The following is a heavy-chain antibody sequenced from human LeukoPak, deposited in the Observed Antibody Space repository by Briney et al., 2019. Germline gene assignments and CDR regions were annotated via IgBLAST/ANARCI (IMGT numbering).Heavy chain of an antibody. Sequence: SETLSLTCTVSGGSISSSSYYWGWIRQPPGKGLEWIGSIYYSGSTYYNPSLKSRVTMSVDTSKNQFSLKLSSVTAADTAVYYCAREVTAMVTRWFDPWGQGTLVTVSS. CDR3: AREVTAMVTRWFDP. D-gene: IGHD5-18*01. V-gene: IGHV4-39*07. J-gene: IGHJ5*02. CDR2: IYYSGST. CDR1: GGSISSSSYY.